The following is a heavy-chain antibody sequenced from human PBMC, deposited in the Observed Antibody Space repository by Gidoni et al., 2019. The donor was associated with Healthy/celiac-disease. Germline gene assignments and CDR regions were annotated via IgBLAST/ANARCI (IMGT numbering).Heavy chain of an antibody. CDR3: ARGLGDYDSSGYTYYFDY. CDR2: IIPIFGTA. Sequence: IIPIFGTANYAQKFQGRVTITADESTSTAYMELSSLRSEDTAVYYCARGLGDYDSSGYTYYFDYWGQGTLVTVSS. D-gene: IGHD3-22*01. J-gene: IGHJ4*02. V-gene: IGHV1-69*19.